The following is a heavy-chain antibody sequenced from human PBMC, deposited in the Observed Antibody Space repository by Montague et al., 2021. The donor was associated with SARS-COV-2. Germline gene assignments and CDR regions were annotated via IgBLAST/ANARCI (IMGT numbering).Heavy chain of an antibody. CDR3: ARETMTADAFDI. J-gene: IGHJ3*02. CDR1: GASVSSSD. Sequence: SETLSLTCTVSGASVSSSDWGWIRQSPGKGLEWIGYFYRVGSTDYNPSLKSRVTLSRDTSKNQFSLKVRSVTAADTAIYYCARETMTADAFDIWGQGTMVTVSS. D-gene: IGHD1-14*01. CDR2: FYRVGST. V-gene: IGHV4-59*02.